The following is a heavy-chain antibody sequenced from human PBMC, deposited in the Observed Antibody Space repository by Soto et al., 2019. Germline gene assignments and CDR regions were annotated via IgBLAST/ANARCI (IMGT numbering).Heavy chain of an antibody. CDR1: GFTFTISA. J-gene: IGHJ6*02. CDR2: IVVGSGNT. V-gene: IGHV1-58*01. D-gene: IGHD3-22*01. Sequence: GASVKVSCKASGFTFTISAVQWVRQARGQRLEWIGWIVVGSGNTNYAQKFQERVTITRDMSTSTAYMELSSLRSEDTAVYYCAVPYDSSGYYRETFSGMDVWGQGTTVTVSS. CDR3: AVPYDSSGYYRETFSGMDV.